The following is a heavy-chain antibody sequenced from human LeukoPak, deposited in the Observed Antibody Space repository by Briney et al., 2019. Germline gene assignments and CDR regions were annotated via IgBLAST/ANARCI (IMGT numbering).Heavy chain of an antibody. CDR3: ARRGYSYGYRPPPGPMIDY. Sequence: PGESLKISCKGSGYSFTSYWIGWVRQMPGKGLEWMGIIYPGDSDTRYSPSFQGQVTISADKSISTAYLQWSSLKASDTAMYYCARRGYSYGYRPPPGPMIDYWGQGTLVTVSS. D-gene: IGHD5-18*01. CDR2: IYPGDSDT. V-gene: IGHV5-51*01. J-gene: IGHJ4*02. CDR1: GYSFTSYW.